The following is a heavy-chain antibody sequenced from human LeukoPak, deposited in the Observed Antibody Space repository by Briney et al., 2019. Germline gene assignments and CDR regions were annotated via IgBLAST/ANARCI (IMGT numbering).Heavy chain of an antibody. J-gene: IGHJ4*02. D-gene: IGHD4-17*01. Sequence: GGSLRLSCAASGFTFSSYGMHWVRQAPGKGLEWVAVISYDGSNKYYADSVKGRSTISRDNSKNTLYLQMNSLRAEDTAVYYCAKEQGTVTTYYFDYWGQGTLVTVSS. CDR2: ISYDGSNK. CDR3: AKEQGTVTTYYFDY. CDR1: GFTFSSYG. V-gene: IGHV3-30*18.